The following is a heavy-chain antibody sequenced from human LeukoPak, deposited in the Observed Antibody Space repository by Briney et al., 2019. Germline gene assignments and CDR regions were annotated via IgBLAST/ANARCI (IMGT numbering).Heavy chain of an antibody. D-gene: IGHD6-13*01. CDR1: GGTFSSYA. J-gene: IGHJ4*02. Sequence: SVKVSCKASGGTFSSYAISWVRQAPGQGLEWMGGIIPIFGTANYAQKFQGRVTITADESTGTAYMELSSLRSEDTAVYYCARGSGLGIAAVRSPFDYWGQGTLVTVSS. V-gene: IGHV1-69*01. CDR2: IIPIFGTA. CDR3: ARGSGLGIAAVRSPFDY.